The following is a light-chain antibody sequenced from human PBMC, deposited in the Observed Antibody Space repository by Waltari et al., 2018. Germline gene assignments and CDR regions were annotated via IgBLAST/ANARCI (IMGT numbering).Light chain of an antibody. J-gene: IGKJ4*01. CDR3: QQYNNWPPLT. CDR1: QSVSSN. V-gene: IGKV3D-15*01. CDR2: GAS. Sequence: DIVLMQSDATLSVSPGERSTISRRASQSVSSNLAWYQQKPGQAPRLLIYGASTSATGIPARFSGRGSGTEFTLTISSLQSKDFAVYYCQQYNNWPPLTFGGGTKVEIK.